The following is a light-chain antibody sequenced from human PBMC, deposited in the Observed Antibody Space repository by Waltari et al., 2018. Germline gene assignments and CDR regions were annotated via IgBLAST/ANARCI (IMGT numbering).Light chain of an antibody. V-gene: IGKV1-6*01. CDR3: LQDYSYPWT. J-gene: IGKJ1*01. CDR2: DAS. CDR1: QGIRND. Sequence: AIQMTQSPSSLSASVGNRVTLTCRASQGIRNDLGWYQQRPGKAPMLLIYDASSLQTGVPSRFSGSGSGTGFTLTISSLQPEDFGTYYCLQDYSYPWTFGQGTKVEVK.